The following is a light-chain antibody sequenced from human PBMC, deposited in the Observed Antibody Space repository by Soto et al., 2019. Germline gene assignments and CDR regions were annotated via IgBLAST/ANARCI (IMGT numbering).Light chain of an antibody. CDR2: EVR. V-gene: IGLV2-14*01. J-gene: IGLJ2*01. CDR3: SAFSSRNALV. CDR1: SSDVGGYTY. Sequence: QSALTQPASVSGSPGQSITISCTGTSSDVGGYTYVSWYQQSPGKAPKLLIYEVRHRPSGVSYRFSGSKSGNTASLTISSLLPEDEAVYFCSAFSSRNALVFDGGTKLTVL.